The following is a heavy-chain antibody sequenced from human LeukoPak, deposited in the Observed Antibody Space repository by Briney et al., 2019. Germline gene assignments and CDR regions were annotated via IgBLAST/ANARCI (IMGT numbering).Heavy chain of an antibody. CDR2: ISSSSSYI. J-gene: IGHJ4*02. V-gene: IGHV3-21*01. Sequence: GRSLRLSCAASGFTFSSYSMNWVRQAPGKGLEWVSSISSSSSYIYYADSVKGRFTISRDNAKNSLYLQMNSLRAEDTAVYYCARERYCTNGVCYTSLDYWGQGTLVTVSS. D-gene: IGHD2-8*01. CDR1: GFTFSSYS. CDR3: ARERYCTNGVCYTSLDY.